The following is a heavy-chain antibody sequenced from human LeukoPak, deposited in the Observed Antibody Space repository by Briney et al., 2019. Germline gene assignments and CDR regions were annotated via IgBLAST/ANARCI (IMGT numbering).Heavy chain of an antibody. D-gene: IGHD3-10*01. V-gene: IGHV4-4*07. CDR3: ARENVIRVRNIQEWSYYNGYYYYMDV. CDR2: IYTSGST. CDR1: GGSISSYY. Sequence: SETLSLTCTVSGGSISSYYWSWIRQPAGEGLEWIGRIYTSGSTNYNPSLKSRVTMSVDTSKNQFSLKLSSVTAADTAVYYCARENVIRVRNIQEWSYYNGYYYYMDVWGKGTTVTISS. J-gene: IGHJ6*03.